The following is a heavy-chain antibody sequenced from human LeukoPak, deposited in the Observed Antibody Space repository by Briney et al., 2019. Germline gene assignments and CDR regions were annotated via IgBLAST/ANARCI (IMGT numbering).Heavy chain of an antibody. Sequence: SVKVSRKASGFTFTSSAMQTVRQARGQRLEWIGRIVVGSGNTNYAQKFQERVTITRDMSTSTAYMELSSLRSEETAVYYCAAQPHDYDYVWGSYRWSDAFDIWGQGTMVTVSS. CDR2: IVVGSGNT. CDR1: GFTFTSSA. J-gene: IGHJ3*02. V-gene: IGHV1-58*02. D-gene: IGHD3-16*02. CDR3: AAQPHDYDYVWGSYRWSDAFDI.